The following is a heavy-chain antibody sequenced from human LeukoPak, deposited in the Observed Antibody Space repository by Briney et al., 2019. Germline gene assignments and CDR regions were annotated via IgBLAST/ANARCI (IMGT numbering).Heavy chain of an antibody. V-gene: IGHV3-23*01. Sequence: GGSLRLSCAASGFTFSSYAMSWVRQAPGKGLEWVSAISGSGGSTYYADSVKGRFTISRDNSKNTLYLQMNSLRAEDTAVYYCAKTKIVVVIRGSDAFDIWGQGTMVTVSS. J-gene: IGHJ3*02. D-gene: IGHD3-22*01. CDR1: GFTFSSYA. CDR3: AKTKIVVVIRGSDAFDI. CDR2: ISGSGGST.